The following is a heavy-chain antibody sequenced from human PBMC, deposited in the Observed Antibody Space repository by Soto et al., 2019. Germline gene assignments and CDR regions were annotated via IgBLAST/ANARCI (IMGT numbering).Heavy chain of an antibody. V-gene: IGHV1-18*04. Sequence: QVQLVQSGAEVKKPGASVKVSCKASGYNFMRYGFTWVRQAPGQVLEWMGWINVDNGETKYPQKIQGRVTMTTDTSTSTVYMELRSLTSDDTAVYYCARWISGGYSDWFDHWGHGTLVTVSS. CDR2: INVDNGET. CDR1: GYNFMRYG. D-gene: IGHD1-26*01. J-gene: IGHJ5*02. CDR3: ARWISGGYSDWFDH.